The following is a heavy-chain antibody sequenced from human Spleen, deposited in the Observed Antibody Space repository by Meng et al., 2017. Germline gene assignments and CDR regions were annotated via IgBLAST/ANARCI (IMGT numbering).Heavy chain of an antibody. CDR1: GFSFSTYA. CDR2: ITGPGGST. J-gene: IGHJ4*02. Sequence: GESLKISCAASGFSFSTYAMSWVRQAPGKGLEWVSAITGPGGSTYYADSVKGRFTISRDNSENTLYLQMNSLRAEDTAEYYCARLYTNMVIGIFASWGQGTLVTVSS. V-gene: IGHV3-23*01. CDR3: ARLYTNMVIGIFAS. D-gene: IGHD5-18*01.